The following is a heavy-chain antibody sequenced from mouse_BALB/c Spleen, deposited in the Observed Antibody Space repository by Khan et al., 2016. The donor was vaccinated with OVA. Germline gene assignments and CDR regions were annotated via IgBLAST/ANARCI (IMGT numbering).Heavy chain of an antibody. J-gene: IGHJ3*01. Sequence: QVQLKESGAELARPGASVKLSCKASGYTFTDYYINWVKQRPGQGLEWIGEISPGSGDTYYNERFKDKATLTADKSSSTAYMQLSSLTSEASAVYYCARRNYFGYTFAYWGQGTLVTVSA. CDR3: ARRNYFGYTFAY. D-gene: IGHD1-2*01. CDR2: ISPGSGDT. CDR1: GYTFTDYY. V-gene: IGHV1-77*01.